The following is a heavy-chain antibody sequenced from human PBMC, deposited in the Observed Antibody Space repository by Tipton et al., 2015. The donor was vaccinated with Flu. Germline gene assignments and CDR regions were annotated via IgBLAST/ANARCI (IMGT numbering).Heavy chain of an antibody. D-gene: IGHD3-10*01. J-gene: IGHJ6*02. V-gene: IGHV4-59*12. CDR3: ARSVVGSGSQYPVGYYYYGMDV. CDR2: VHYRENT. Sequence: TLSLTCTVSGGSFTNYYWSWIRQPPGKGLEWIGFVHYRENTSYNPSLKSRVTISRDTSKIQFSLNMGSVTAADTAVYYCARSVVGSGSQYPVGYYYYGMDVWGQGTTVTVSS. CDR1: GGSFTNYY.